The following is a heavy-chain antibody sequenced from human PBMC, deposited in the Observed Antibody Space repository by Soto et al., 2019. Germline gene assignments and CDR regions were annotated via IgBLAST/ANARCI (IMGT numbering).Heavy chain of an antibody. CDR3: ARAEYDYIWGSYRPGELDY. Sequence: GASVKVSCKASGYTFTSYYMHWVRQAPGQGLEWMGIINPSGGSTSYAQKFQGRVTMTRDTSTSTVYMELSSLRSEDTAVYYCARAEYDYIWGSYRPGELDYWGQGTLVTVPS. CDR2: INPSGGST. D-gene: IGHD3-16*02. CDR1: GYTFTSYY. V-gene: IGHV1-46*03. J-gene: IGHJ4*02.